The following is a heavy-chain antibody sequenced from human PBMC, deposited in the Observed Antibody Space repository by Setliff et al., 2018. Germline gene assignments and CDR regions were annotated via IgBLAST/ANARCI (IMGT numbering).Heavy chain of an antibody. CDR3: ATSYSGSYYGY. CDR2: IGYSSSYI. J-gene: IGHJ4*02. V-gene: IGHV3-21*01. Sequence: PGGSLRLSCAASGFTFSSYSMNWVRQAPGKGLEWVSSIGYSSSYIYYADSVKGRFTISRDNAKNSLYLQMNSLSAEDTAVYYCATSYSGSYYGYWGQGTLVTVSS. D-gene: IGHD1-26*01. CDR1: GFTFSSYS.